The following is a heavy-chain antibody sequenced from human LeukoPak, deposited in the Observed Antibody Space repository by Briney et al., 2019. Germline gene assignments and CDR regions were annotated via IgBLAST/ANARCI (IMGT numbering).Heavy chain of an antibody. CDR1: GFTFSSYA. D-gene: IGHD1/OR15-1a*01. Sequence: GGSLRLSCATSGFTFSSYAMHWVRQAPGKGLEWVALISYDGINQYYADSVKGRFIISRDNSKNTLYLQLNSLRLEDTAVYYCTLTTFGVVYYFDYWGQGTLVTVSS. V-gene: IGHV3-30*04. J-gene: IGHJ4*02. CDR3: TLTTFGVVYYFDY. CDR2: ISYDGINQ.